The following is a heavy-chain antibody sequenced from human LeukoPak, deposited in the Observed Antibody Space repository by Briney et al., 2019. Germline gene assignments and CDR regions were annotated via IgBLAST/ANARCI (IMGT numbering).Heavy chain of an antibody. CDR3: AKDGSSSLNWFDP. Sequence: GGSLRLSCAASGFTFSSYAMSWVRQAPGKGLEWVSATSGSGGSTYYADSVKGRFTISRDNSKNTLYLQMNSPRAEDTAVYYCAKDGSSSLNWFDPWGQGTLVTVSS. J-gene: IGHJ5*02. V-gene: IGHV3-23*01. D-gene: IGHD6-13*01. CDR1: GFTFSSYA. CDR2: TSGSGGST.